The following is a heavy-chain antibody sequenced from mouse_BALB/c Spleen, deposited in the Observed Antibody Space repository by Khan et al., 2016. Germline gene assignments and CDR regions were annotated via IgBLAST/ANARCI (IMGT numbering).Heavy chain of an antibody. J-gene: IGHJ3*01. CDR2: INPSNGGT. Sequence: QVQLQQSGAELVKPGASVKLSCKASGYTFTSYYMYWVKQRSGQGPEWIGKINPSNGGTNFNEKFKSKATLTVDKSSRTAYMQLSSLTSDDSAVYYCTNYGSSGFAYWGQGTLVTVSA. D-gene: IGHD1-1*01. CDR3: TNYGSSGFAY. V-gene: IGHV1-53*01. CDR1: GYTFTSYY.